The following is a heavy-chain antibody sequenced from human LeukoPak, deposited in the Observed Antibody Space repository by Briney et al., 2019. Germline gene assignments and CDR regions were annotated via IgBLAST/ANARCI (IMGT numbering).Heavy chain of an antibody. CDR3: ARGYYDSSGYPQRPFDY. CDR1: GFTFSSYI. V-gene: IGHV3-64*04. Sequence: GGSLRLSCSASGFTFSSYIMHWVRQAPGKGLEYVSAISSNGGSTYYADSVKGRFTISRDNSKNTLYLQMNSLRAEDTAVYYCARGYYDSSGYPQRPFDYWGQGTLVTVSS. CDR2: ISSNGGST. D-gene: IGHD3-22*01. J-gene: IGHJ4*02.